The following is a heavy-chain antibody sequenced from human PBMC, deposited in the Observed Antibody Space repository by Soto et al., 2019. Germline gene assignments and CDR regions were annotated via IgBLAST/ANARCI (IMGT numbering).Heavy chain of an antibody. V-gene: IGHV4-59*03. CDR2: ISNSGST. CDR1: GGSRGTDY. CDR3: ATGYSGPRADA. D-gene: IGHD5-12*01. J-gene: IGHJ6*02. Sequence: ALEPPSLTWTVSGGSRGTDYWRWIRQPPGKGLEWIGYISNSGSTNHNPSLKSRVTISGPTSRNQFSLKLTSVTAADTAVYDCATGYSGPRADAWGQGTTVTVAS.